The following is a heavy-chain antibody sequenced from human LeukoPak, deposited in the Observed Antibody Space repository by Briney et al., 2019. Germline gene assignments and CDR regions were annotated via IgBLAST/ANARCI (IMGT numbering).Heavy chain of an antibody. CDR3: ARAPSEIGGYYPEYFRH. Sequence: GGSLRLSCVASGFTFSSCWMHWVRQIPGKGLVWVSRIKSDGSTNYADSVKGRFTISRDNAKNTLSLQMNSLRAEDTGVYYCARAPSEIGGYYPEYFRHWGQGTLVTVSS. CDR1: GFTFSSCW. V-gene: IGHV3-74*01. CDR2: IKSDGST. J-gene: IGHJ1*01. D-gene: IGHD3-22*01.